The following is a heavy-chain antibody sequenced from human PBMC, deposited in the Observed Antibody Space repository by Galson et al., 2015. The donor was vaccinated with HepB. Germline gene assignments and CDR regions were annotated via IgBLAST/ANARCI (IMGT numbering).Heavy chain of an antibody. J-gene: IGHJ6*02. CDR2: IYYSGST. CDR1: GGSISSSSYY. Sequence: SETLSLTCTVPGGSISSSSYYWGWIRQPPGKGLEWIGSIYYSGSTYYNPSLKSRVTISVDTSKNQFSLKLSSVTAEDTAVYYCAKVFEQDCSGGSCYASHYYYYYGMDVWGQGTTVTVSS. CDR3: AKVFEQDCSGGSCYASHYYYYYGMDV. V-gene: IGHV4-39*07. D-gene: IGHD2-15*01.